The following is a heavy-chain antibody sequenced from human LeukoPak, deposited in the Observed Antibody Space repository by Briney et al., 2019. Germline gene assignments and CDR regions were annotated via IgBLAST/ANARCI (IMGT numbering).Heavy chain of an antibody. J-gene: IGHJ4*02. V-gene: IGHV3-21*01. CDR3: ARAYSGSYWGFDY. Sequence: PGGSLRLSCAASGFTFSSYEMNWVRQAPGKGLEWVSSISSSSSYIYYADSVKGRFTISRDNAKNSLYLQMNSLRAEDTAVYYCARAYSGSYWGFDYWGQGTLVTVSS. D-gene: IGHD1-26*01. CDR2: ISSSSSYI. CDR1: GFTFSSYE.